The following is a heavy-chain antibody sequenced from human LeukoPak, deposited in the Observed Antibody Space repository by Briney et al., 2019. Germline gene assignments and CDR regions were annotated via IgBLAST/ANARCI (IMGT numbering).Heavy chain of an antibody. Sequence: SETLSLTCSVSGYSISSGYYRGWIRQPPGKGLEWIGSIYHSGNIYDNPSLRSRVTISVDSSKNQFSLKLSSVTAADTAVYYCARDYRTNHFDYWGQGTLVTVTS. D-gene: IGHD4-11*01. CDR2: IYHSGNI. CDR3: ARDYRTNHFDY. V-gene: IGHV4-38-2*02. CDR1: GYSISSGYY. J-gene: IGHJ4*02.